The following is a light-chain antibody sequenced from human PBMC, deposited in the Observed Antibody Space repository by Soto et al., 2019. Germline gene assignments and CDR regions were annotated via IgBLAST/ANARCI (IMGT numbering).Light chain of an antibody. CDR2: EVS. CDR3: CSYAGSSTYV. Sequence: LTQPASVSGSPGQSITISCTGTSSDVGSYNLVSWYQQHPGKAPKLMIYEVSKRPSGVSNSFSGSKSGNTASLTISGLQAEDEADYYCCSYAGSSTYVFGTGTKVTVL. V-gene: IGLV2-23*02. CDR1: SSDVGSYNL. J-gene: IGLJ1*01.